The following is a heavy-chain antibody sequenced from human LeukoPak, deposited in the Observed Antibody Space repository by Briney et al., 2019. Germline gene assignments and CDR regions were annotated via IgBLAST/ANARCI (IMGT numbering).Heavy chain of an antibody. CDR2: MSSSGSTI. CDR3: ARESRQWLVLGGVDY. CDR1: GFTFNDYY. Sequence: GGSLRLSCAASGFTFNDYYMSWIRQAPGKGLEWVSYMSSSGSTIYYADSVKGRFTISRDNAKNSLYLQMNSLRAEATAVYYCARESRQWLVLGGVDYWGQGTLVTVSS. V-gene: IGHV3-11*04. D-gene: IGHD6-19*01. J-gene: IGHJ4*02.